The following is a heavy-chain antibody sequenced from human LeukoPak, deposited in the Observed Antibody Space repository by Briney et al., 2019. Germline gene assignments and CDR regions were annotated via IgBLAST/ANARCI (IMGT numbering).Heavy chain of an antibody. CDR2: ISFDGTHD. D-gene: IGHD3-10*01. CDR3: ARSLTMVRAYDY. J-gene: IGHJ4*02. V-gene: IGHV3-30*04. CDR1: GFTFSSYA. Sequence: GTSLRLSCAASGFTFSSYAIHWVRQAPGKGLEWVAVISFDGTHDFYADSVKGRFTISRDNSKNTVYLQMNSLRTEDTAVYYCARSLTMVRAYDYWGQGTLVTVSS.